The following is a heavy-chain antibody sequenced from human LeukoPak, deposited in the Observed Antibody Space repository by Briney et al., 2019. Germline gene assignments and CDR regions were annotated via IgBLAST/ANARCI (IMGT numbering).Heavy chain of an antibody. CDR3: ASEVLRYFDWSKKTFDY. D-gene: IGHD3-9*01. CDR1: GFTFSSYA. V-gene: IGHV3-23*01. CDR2: ISGSGGST. Sequence: GGSLRLSCAASGFTFSSYAMSWVRQAPGKGLEWVSAISGSGGSTYYADSVKGRFTISRDNSKNTLYLQMNSLRAEDTAVYYCASEVLRYFDWSKKTFDYWGQGTLVTVSS. J-gene: IGHJ4*02.